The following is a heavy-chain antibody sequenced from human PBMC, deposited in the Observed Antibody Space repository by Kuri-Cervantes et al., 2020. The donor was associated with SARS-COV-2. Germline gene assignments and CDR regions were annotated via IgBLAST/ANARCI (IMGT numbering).Heavy chain of an antibody. J-gene: IGHJ4*02. CDR3: GRGRDGDYDPLDD. CDR2: IIGSGGST. V-gene: IGHV3-23*01. Sequence: GESLKISCAASGFTFSSYAMSWVRQAPGKGLEWVSAIIGSGGSTYYADAVKGLFTIPSDNSKNTVYLQMNSLRAEGTDVYFCGRGRDGDYDPLDDWGQGTLVTVSS. CDR1: GFTFSSYA. D-gene: IGHD4-17*01.